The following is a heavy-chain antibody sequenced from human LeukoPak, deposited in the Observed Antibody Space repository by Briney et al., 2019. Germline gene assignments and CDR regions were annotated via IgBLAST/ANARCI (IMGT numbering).Heavy chain of an antibody. CDR2: INPNSGGT. Sequence: SSVKVSCKSSGYTFTGYYMHGVRQAPGQGREWMGWINPNSGGTNYAQKFQGRVTMARDTSISTAYMELSRLRSDDTAVYYCARDLLNDGANWFDPWGQGTLVTVPS. J-gene: IGHJ5*02. CDR3: ARDLLNDGANWFDP. D-gene: IGHD1-1*01. CDR1: GYTFTGYY. V-gene: IGHV1-2*02.